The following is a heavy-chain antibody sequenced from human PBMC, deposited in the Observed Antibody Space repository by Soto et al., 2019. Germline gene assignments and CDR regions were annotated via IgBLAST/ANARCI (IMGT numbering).Heavy chain of an antibody. CDR3: ASGGCISTSCYVGYYYGMDV. Sequence: QVQLVQSGAEVKKPGASVKVSCKASGYTFTSYGISWVRQAPGQGLEWMGWISAYNGNTNYAQKLQGRVTMTTDTSTSTAYMELRSLRSDDTAVYYCASGGCISTSCYVGYYYGMDVWGQGTTVTDSS. V-gene: IGHV1-18*01. D-gene: IGHD2-2*01. J-gene: IGHJ6*02. CDR1: GYTFTSYG. CDR2: ISAYNGNT.